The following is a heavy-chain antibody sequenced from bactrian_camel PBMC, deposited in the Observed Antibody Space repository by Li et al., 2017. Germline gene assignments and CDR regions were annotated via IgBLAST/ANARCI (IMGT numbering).Heavy chain of an antibody. V-gene: IGHV3S40*01. J-gene: IGHJ6*01. CDR3: AVDPCGGSTYFLSLRKPHGY. D-gene: IGHD7*01. CDR1: GFQFSDYP. Sequence: VQLVESGGRQVQPGGSLRLSCLASGFQFSDYPMSWVRQAPGKEREGVARIATGSGNTYYADSVKGRFTISQDNAKNTVYLQMSDLKPEDTAMYYCAVDPCGGSTYFLSLRKPHGYRGQGTQVTVS. CDR2: IATGSGNT.